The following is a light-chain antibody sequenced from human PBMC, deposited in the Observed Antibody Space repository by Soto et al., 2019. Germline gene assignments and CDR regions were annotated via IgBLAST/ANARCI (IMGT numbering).Light chain of an antibody. Sequence: EIVLTQSPDTLSLFPGERATLSCRASQSVSSTYLAWYQQKPGQAPRLLIFGASSRATGIPDRFSGGGSGTDFTLTISRLEPEDFAVYYCQQYGSSRWTFGQGTKVEIK. J-gene: IGKJ1*01. CDR1: QSVSSTY. V-gene: IGKV3-20*01. CDR3: QQYGSSRWT. CDR2: GAS.